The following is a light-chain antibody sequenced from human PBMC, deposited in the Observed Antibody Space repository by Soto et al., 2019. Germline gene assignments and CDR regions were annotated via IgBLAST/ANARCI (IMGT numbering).Light chain of an antibody. CDR1: SSDVGGYNY. Sequence: QSVLTQPASVSGSPGQSITISCTGSSSDVGGYNYVSWYQHHPGKAPKLLIYEVDIRPSGVSNRFSGSKSGNTASLTISGLHAVDEGDYYCGSYTSSSTLVFGGGTKVTVL. V-gene: IGLV2-14*01. CDR2: EVD. CDR3: GSYTSSSTLV. J-gene: IGLJ2*01.